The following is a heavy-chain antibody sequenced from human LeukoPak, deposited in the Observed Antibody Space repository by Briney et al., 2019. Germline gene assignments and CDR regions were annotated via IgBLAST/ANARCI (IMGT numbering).Heavy chain of an antibody. J-gene: IGHJ4*02. CDR1: GHTPSTNSTA. V-gene: IGHV6-1*01. Sequence: QTLSLTCAISGHTPSTNSTAWNWIMHSPSRGLEWLRRTFYRPTMYNDYAASVKRRKTINPDTSKNQFAAQLKSMTPDITARDYCARQRRISLWLGETDIFDYWGQGLLVTVSS. CDR3: ARQRRISLWLGETDIFDY. D-gene: IGHD3-10*01. CDR2: TFYRPTMYN.